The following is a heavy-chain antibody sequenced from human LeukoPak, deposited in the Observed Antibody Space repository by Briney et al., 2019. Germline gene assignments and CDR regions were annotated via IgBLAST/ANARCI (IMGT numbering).Heavy chain of an antibody. D-gene: IGHD3-22*01. V-gene: IGHV3-23*01. CDR3: AKDRAKVVVMYYFDY. CDR2: ISGSGGNK. J-gene: IGHJ4*02. CDR1: GFTFSTYA. Sequence: GGSLRLSCAASGFTFSTYAMSWVRQAPGKGLEWVSAISGSGGNKYYTDSGKGRFTISRDNSKNTLYLQIDSLRAEDTAIYYCAKDRAKVVVMYYFDYWGQGTLVTVSS.